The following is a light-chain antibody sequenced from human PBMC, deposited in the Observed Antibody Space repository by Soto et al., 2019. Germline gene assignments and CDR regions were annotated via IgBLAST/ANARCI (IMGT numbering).Light chain of an antibody. CDR1: QSISSY. CDR2: AAS. CDR3: QQSYSTPWT. V-gene: IGKV1-39*01. J-gene: IGKJ1*01. Sequence: IQMTQSPSSLSASVGDRVTITCRASQSISSYLNWYQQKPVKAPKLLIYAASSLQSGVPSRFSGSGSRTDFTLTISSLQPEDFATYYCQQSYSTPWTFGQGTKVDI.